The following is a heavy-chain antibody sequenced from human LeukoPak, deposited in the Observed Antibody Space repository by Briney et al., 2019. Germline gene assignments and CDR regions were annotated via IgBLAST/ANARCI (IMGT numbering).Heavy chain of an antibody. V-gene: IGHV4-59*01. CDR1: GDSISSYY. D-gene: IGHD6-6*01. CDR3: ARWVAARARYYFDY. CDR2: IYYSGST. J-gene: IGHJ4*02. Sequence: SETLPLTCTVSGDSISSYYWNWIRQPPGKGLEWIGYIYYSGSTNYNPSLKSRVTISVDTSKNQFSLKLSSVTAADTAVYYCARWVAARARYYFDYWGQGTLVTVSS.